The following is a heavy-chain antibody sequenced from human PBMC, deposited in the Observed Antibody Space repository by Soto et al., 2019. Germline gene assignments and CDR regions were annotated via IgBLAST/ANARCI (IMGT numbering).Heavy chain of an antibody. CDR3: AKEGIAVAGTGVLHYYYYMDI. D-gene: IGHD6-19*01. CDR2: ISYDGSNK. V-gene: IGHV3-30*18. Sequence: GGSLRLSCAASGFTFSGYGMHWVRQAPGKGLEWVAVISYDGSNKYYADSVKGRFTISRDNSKNTLYLQMNSLRAEDTAVYYCAKEGIAVAGTGVLHYYYYMDIWGKGTTVTVSS. CDR1: GFTFSGYG. J-gene: IGHJ6*03.